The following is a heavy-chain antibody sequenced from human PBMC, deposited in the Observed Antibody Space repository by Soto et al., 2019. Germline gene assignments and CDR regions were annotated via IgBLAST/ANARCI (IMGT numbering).Heavy chain of an antibody. CDR2: INHSGST. CDR3: AIGGNDIVVVVAANTPHWYYYMDV. CDR1: GGISSGYY. D-gene: IGHD2-15*01. J-gene: IGHJ6*03. Sequence: ANRSLTYAVYGGISSGYYWSWIRHPPGKWLDLIGEINHSGSTNYNPSLKSRVTISVDTSKNQFSLKLSSVTTADTAVYYCAIGGNDIVVVVAANTPHWYYYMDVWGKGTTVT. V-gene: IGHV4-34*01.